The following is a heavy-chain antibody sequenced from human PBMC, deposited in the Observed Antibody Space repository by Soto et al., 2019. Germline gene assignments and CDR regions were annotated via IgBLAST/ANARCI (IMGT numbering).Heavy chain of an antibody. CDR1: GGSMSTYF. J-gene: IGHJ5*02. CDR2: VYYSGST. D-gene: IGHD5-12*01. CDR3: ARDGNSGYDTRLFDP. Sequence: PLQTLSLTCSVSGGSMSTYFWNCIRQPPGKGLEWIGYVYYSGSTTYNPSLKGRVTISVDTSKNQFSLKLSSVTAADTAVYYFARDGNSGYDTRLFDPWGQGNLVTVSS. V-gene: IGHV4-59*01.